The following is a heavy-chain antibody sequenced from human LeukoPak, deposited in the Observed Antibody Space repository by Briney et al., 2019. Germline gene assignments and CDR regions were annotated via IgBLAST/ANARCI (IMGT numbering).Heavy chain of an antibody. CDR3: ARDSPIVATINDYYYGMDV. CDR2: ICYSGST. CDR1: GFTFSSYA. V-gene: IGHV4-30-2*05. Sequence: LRLSCAASGFTFSSYAMSWVRQPPGKGLEWIGYICYSGSTYYNPSLKSRVTISVDTSKYQFSLKLSSVTAADTAVYYWARDSPIVATINDYYYGMDVWGQGTTVTVSS. J-gene: IGHJ6*02. D-gene: IGHD5-12*01.